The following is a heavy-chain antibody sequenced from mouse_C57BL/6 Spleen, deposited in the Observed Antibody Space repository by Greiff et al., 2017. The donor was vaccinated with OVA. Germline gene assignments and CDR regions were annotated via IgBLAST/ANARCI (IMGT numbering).Heavy chain of an antibody. J-gene: IGHJ2*01. Sequence: VQLQQSGPELVKPGASVKISCKASGYSFTSYYIHWVKQRPGQGLEWIGWIYPGSGNTKYNEKFKGKATLTADTSSSTAYMQLSSLTSEDSAVYYCARRYYGNYFDYWGQGTTLTVSS. CDR1: GYSFTSYY. CDR2: IYPGSGNT. D-gene: IGHD2-1*01. V-gene: IGHV1-66*01. CDR3: ARRYYGNYFDY.